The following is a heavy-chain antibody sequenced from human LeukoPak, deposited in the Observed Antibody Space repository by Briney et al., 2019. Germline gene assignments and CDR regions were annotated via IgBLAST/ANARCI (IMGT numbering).Heavy chain of an antibody. V-gene: IGHV3-21*01. CDR1: GFTFSSYS. D-gene: IGHD6-13*01. Sequence: PGGSLRLSCAASGFTFSSYSMNWVRQPPGRGLEWVSVISGTSSYIYYADSVKGRFTTSRDNAKNSLYLQMNSLRAEGTAAYYCARGPYSSSWSEFDYWGQGTLVTVSS. CDR3: ARGPYSSSWSEFDY. J-gene: IGHJ4*02. CDR2: ISGTSSYI.